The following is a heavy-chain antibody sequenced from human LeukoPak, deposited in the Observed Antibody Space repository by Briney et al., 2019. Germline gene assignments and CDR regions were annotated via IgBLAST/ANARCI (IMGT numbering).Heavy chain of an antibody. CDR1: GFTFSSYA. D-gene: IGHD5-12*01. CDR3: AKGGRLRSMGMYYFGY. CDR2: ISGSGGST. J-gene: IGHJ4*02. V-gene: IGHV3-23*01. Sequence: GGSLRLSCAASGFTFSSYAMSWVRQAPGKGLEWVSAISGSGGSTYYADSVKGRFTISRDNSKNTLYLQMNSLRAEDTAVYYCAKGGRLRSMGMYYFGYWGQGTLVTVSS.